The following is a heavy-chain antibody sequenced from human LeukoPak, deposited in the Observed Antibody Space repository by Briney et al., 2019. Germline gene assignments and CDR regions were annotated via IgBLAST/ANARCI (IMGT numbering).Heavy chain of an antibody. Sequence: GGSLRLSCAASGFTFSSYSMNWVRQAPGKGLEWVSYISSSSSTIYYADSVKGRFTISRDNSKNTLYLQMNSLRAEDTAVYYCAKDPERIAARPADYWGQGTLVTVSS. CDR1: GFTFSSYS. D-gene: IGHD6-6*01. J-gene: IGHJ4*02. V-gene: IGHV3-48*01. CDR2: ISSSSSTI. CDR3: AKDPERIAARPADY.